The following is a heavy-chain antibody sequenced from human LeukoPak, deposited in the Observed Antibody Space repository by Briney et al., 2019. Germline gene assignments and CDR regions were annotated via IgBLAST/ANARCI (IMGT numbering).Heavy chain of an antibody. CDR1: GYSFTSFW. CDR2: IYPGDSDT. CDR3: ARQGIAVAGTRYWFDP. D-gene: IGHD6-19*01. V-gene: IGHV5-51*01. J-gene: IGHJ5*02. Sequence: PGESLKIPCKRSGYSFTSFWIGWVRQMPGKGLEWIGIIYPGDSDTRYRPPLQAPVTIPADKSITTAYLQWSSLKASDTAMYYCARQGIAVAGTRYWFDPWGQGTLVTVSS.